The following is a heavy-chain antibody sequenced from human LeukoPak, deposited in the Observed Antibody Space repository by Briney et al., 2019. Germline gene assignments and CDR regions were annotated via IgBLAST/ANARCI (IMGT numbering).Heavy chain of an antibody. CDR3: AKDWIPYNRVFDCFDF. V-gene: IGHV3-23*01. CDR1: GFTFGSFA. Sequence: PGGSLRLSSAGSGFTFGSFAMNWVRQAPGKGLEWVSTIGGGDTYYADSVKGRFTISRDDSQSTVHLQMNSLRAEDTAVYYCAKDWIPYNRVFDCFDFWGQGTLVTVSS. J-gene: IGHJ4*02. CDR2: IGGGDT. D-gene: IGHD1-1*01.